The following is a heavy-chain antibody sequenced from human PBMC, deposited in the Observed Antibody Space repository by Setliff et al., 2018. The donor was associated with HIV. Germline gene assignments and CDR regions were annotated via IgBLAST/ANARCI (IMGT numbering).Heavy chain of an antibody. CDR2: IWYDGSHE. CDR1: GFIFDRYG. D-gene: IGHD6-13*01. J-gene: IGHJ4*02. Sequence: LRLSCAASGFIFDRYGMHWVRQAPGKGLEWVALIWYDGSHETYADSVRGRFSISRDNSKNTPYLQMDSLRTEDTGFYYCAKDPFTSSWYGFDYWGQGALVTVSS. CDR3: AKDPFTSSWYGFDY. V-gene: IGHV3-30*02.